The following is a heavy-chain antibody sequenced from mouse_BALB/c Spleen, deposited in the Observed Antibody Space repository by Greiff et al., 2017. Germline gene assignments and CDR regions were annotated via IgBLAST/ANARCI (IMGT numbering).Heavy chain of an antibody. CDR2: IYPGSGST. Sequence: QVQLQQPGAELVKPGTSVKLSCKASGYNFTSYWINWVKLRPGQGLEWIGDIYPGSGSTNYNEKFKSKATLTVDTSSSTAYMQLSSLASEDSALYYCARGEPWFAYWGQGTLVTVSA. J-gene: IGHJ3*01. V-gene: IGHV1-55*01. CDR1: GYNFTSYW. D-gene: IGHD6-1*01. CDR3: ARGEPWFAY.